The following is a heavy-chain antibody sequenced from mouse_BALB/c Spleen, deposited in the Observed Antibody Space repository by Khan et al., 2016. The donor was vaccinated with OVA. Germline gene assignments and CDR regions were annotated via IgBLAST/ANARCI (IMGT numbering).Heavy chain of an antibody. V-gene: IGHV3-2*02. Sequence: VQLKESGPGLVKLSQSLSLTCTVTGYSITSDYAWNCLRQFPGNKLEWMGYISYSGTTKYNPSLTSRISITRDSSKNQFFLQLNFVTIEDTATYYCARIQGGDFDYWGQGTTLTVSS. J-gene: IGHJ2*01. CDR3: ARIQGGDFDY. D-gene: IGHD3-2*02. CDR2: ISYSGTT. CDR1: GYSITSDYA.